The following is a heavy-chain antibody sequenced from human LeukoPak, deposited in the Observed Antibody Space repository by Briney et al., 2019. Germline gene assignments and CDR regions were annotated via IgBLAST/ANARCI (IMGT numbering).Heavy chain of an antibody. CDR1: GFTFSSYS. CDR3: ARERGGGCFGVGIKRSYYYMDV. Sequence: GGSLRLSCAASGFTFSSYSMNWVRQAPGKGLEWVSSISGRNRYIYYADTLKGGFTISRDNAKNSLYLQINSLRAADTAVYYCARERGGGCFGVGIKRSYYYMDVWGKGTTVTVSS. D-gene: IGHD3-3*01. J-gene: IGHJ6*03. V-gene: IGHV3-21*01. CDR2: ISGRNRYI.